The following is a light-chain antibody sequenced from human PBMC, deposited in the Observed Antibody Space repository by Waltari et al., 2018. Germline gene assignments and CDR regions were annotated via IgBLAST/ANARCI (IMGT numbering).Light chain of an antibody. V-gene: IGLV3-27*01. Sequence: SYELTQPSSVSVSPGQTAKILCSGDILAKKYARWFQQKPGQALLLLIYEDSERPSEIPGRFSGSSSGTTVTLTITGAHVDDEADYYCFSAADNNWVFGGGTKLTVL. CDR1: ILAKKY. CDR3: FSAADNNWV. J-gene: IGLJ3*02. CDR2: EDS.